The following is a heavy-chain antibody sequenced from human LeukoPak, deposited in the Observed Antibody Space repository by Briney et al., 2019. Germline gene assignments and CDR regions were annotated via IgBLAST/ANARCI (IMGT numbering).Heavy chain of an antibody. V-gene: IGHV3-23*01. CDR2: ISGSGGST. CDR3: AKGRSSWLLSVTSDFDY. Sequence: QAGGSLRLSCAASGFTFSSYAMSWVRQAPGKGLEWVSAISGSGGSTYYADSVKGRFTISRDNSKNTLYLQMNSLRAEDTAVYYCAKGRSSWLLSVTSDFDYWGQGTLVTVSS. D-gene: IGHD6-13*01. J-gene: IGHJ4*02. CDR1: GFTFSSYA.